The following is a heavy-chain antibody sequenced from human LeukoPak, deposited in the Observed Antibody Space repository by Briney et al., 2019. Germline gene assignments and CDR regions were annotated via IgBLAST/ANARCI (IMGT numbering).Heavy chain of an antibody. J-gene: IGHJ4*02. CDR1: GFTFSRPG. V-gene: IGHV3-23*01. Sequence: GGSLTLSFATSGFTFSRPGMNWARQPPGKGLEWVSGISPRGERTYHAASVKGRYPYSRDNSEHIGYLPLNSLIAEDRAIQYCAKDDDWLRFEHWGQGTPVSVSS. CDR3: AKDDDWLRFEH. CDR2: ISPRGERT. D-gene: IGHD5-12*01.